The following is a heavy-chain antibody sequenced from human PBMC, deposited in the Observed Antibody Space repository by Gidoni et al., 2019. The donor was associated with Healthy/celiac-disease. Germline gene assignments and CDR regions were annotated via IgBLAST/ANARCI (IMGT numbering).Heavy chain of an antibody. CDR1: GFTFSIYS. CDR3: ARDHVTGTTFDY. Sequence: EVQLVESGGGLVTPGGSLRLSCAASGFTFSIYSMNWVRQAPGKGLEWVSSISSSSSYIYYADSVKGRFTISRDNAKNSLYLQMNSLRAEDTAVYYCARDHVTGTTFDYWGQGTLVTVSS. D-gene: IGHD1-7*01. J-gene: IGHJ4*02. CDR2: ISSSSSYI. V-gene: IGHV3-21*06.